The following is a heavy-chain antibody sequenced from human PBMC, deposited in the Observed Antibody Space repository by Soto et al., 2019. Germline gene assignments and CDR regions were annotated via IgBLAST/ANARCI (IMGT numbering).Heavy chain of an antibody. Sequence: GGSLRLSCAASGFTFGDYAMQWVRQAPGKGLEWVSAISWNSGSIDYADSVKGRFTIPRDNAKNSLYLQMNSLRAEDTAVYYCATDSKTTTQADYWGQGILVTVSS. CDR2: ISWNSGSI. J-gene: IGHJ4*02. CDR1: GFTFGDYA. V-gene: IGHV3-9*01. D-gene: IGHD4-17*01. CDR3: ATDSKTTTQADY.